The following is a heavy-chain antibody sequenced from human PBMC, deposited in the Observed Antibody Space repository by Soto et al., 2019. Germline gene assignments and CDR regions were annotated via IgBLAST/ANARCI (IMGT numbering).Heavy chain of an antibody. J-gene: IGHJ5*02. CDR1: GGSISSYY. CDR3: ARAERYYYDSSGYYPIKSDWFDP. V-gene: IGHV4-59*01. CDR2: IYYSGST. Sequence: LSLTCTVSGGSISSYYWSWIRQPPGKGLEWIGYIYYSGSTNYNPSLKSRVTISVDTSKNQFSLKLSSVTAADTAVYYCARAERYYYDSSGYYPIKSDWFDPWGQGTLVTVSS. D-gene: IGHD3-22*01.